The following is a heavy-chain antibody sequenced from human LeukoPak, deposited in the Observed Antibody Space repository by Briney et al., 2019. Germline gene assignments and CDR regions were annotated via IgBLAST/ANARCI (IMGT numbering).Heavy chain of an antibody. Sequence: SETLSLTCTVSGGSISSYYWSWIRQPPGKGLEWIGYIYYSGSTNYNPSLKSRVIISVDTSKNQFSLKLSSVTAADTAVYYCARRLYYYDSSGEANWFDPWGQGTLVTVSS. J-gene: IGHJ5*02. CDR3: ARRLYYYDSSGEANWFDP. V-gene: IGHV4-59*08. CDR1: GGSISSYY. D-gene: IGHD3-22*01. CDR2: IYYSGST.